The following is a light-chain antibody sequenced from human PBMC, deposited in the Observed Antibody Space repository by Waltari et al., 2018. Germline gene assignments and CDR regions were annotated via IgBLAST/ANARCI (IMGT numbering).Light chain of an antibody. CDR1: QSLLYNSNNKNY. Sequence: DIVMTHSPDSLAVSLGEKATINCKSNQSLLYNSNNKNYLAWYQQKPGQPLKLFFYWASSRESGVPDRFSGSGSGTDFTLTIGSLQAEDVAVYYCQQYYTAPYTFGQGTKLEIK. J-gene: IGKJ2*01. CDR3: QQYYTAPYT. CDR2: WAS. V-gene: IGKV4-1*01.